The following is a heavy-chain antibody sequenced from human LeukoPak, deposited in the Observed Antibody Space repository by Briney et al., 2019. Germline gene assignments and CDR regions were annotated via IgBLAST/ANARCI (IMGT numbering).Heavy chain of an antibody. CDR1: GASITSTSYY. Sequence: SETLSLTCTVSGASITSTSYYWGWIRQPPGKGLEWIGSIYYSGSTYYNPSLKSRVTISVDTSKNQFSLKLSSVTAADTAVYYCARHPGYKVLGTTFDYWGQGTLVTVSS. CDR3: ARHPGYKVLGTTFDY. D-gene: IGHD1/OR15-1a*01. J-gene: IGHJ4*02. CDR2: IYYSGST. V-gene: IGHV4-39*01.